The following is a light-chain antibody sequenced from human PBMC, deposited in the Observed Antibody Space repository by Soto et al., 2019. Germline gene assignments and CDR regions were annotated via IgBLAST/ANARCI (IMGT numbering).Light chain of an antibody. CDR3: QQSYSLPLS. CDR2: SAS. CDR1: ENIDTY. Sequence: DIQVTRSPSSLSASLGDRVTVTCRASENIDTYLNWYQQRPGKVPSLLIYSASTLQSGVPSRFSGSGSGTDFTLTISSLQPDDYATYYCQQSYSLPLSFGGGTKVEIK. J-gene: IGKJ4*01. V-gene: IGKV1-39*01.